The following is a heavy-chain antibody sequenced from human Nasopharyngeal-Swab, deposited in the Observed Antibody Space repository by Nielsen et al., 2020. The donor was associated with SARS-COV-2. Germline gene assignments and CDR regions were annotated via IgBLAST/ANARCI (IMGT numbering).Heavy chain of an antibody. CDR2: IIPILGIA. CDR1: GGTFSSYA. CDR3: ARVTPLGAYYFDY. J-gene: IGHJ4*02. D-gene: IGHD3-16*01. V-gene: IGHV1-69*10. Sequence: SAKASCKASGGTFSSYAISCVRQAPAQGLEWMGGIIPILGIANYAQKFQGRVTITADKSTSTAYMELSSLRSEDTAVYYCARVTPLGAYYFDYWGQGTLVTVSS.